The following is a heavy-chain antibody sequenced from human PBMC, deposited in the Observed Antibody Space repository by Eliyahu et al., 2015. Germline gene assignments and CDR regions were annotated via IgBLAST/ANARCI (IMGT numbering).Heavy chain of an antibody. Sequence: EVQLVESGGGLVKPGGSLSLSCAASGFTFXSYSMNWVRQAPGKGLEWASSISSSSSYVFYADSVKGRFTISRDNAKNSLYLQVNSLRAEDTAVYYCASGDYYHGFDYWGQGTLVTVSS. D-gene: IGHD1-26*01. J-gene: IGHJ4*02. CDR3: ASGDYYHGFDY. CDR1: GFTFXSYS. CDR2: ISSSSSYV. V-gene: IGHV3-21*01.